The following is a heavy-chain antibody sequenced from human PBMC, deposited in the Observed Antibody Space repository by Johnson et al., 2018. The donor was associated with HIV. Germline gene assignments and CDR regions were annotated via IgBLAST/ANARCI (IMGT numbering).Heavy chain of an antibody. J-gene: IGHJ3*02. CDR2: IKQDGSEN. CDR1: GFTFSSYW. D-gene: IGHD3-16*01. Sequence: VQLVESGGGLVQPGGSLRLSCAASGFTFSSYWMTWVRQAPGKGLEWVANIKQDGSENYYVDSVKGRFTISRDNAKNSLYLQMNRLRDEDTAMYYCARGRGALDIWGQGTMVTVSS. CDR3: ARGRGALDI. V-gene: IGHV3-7*04.